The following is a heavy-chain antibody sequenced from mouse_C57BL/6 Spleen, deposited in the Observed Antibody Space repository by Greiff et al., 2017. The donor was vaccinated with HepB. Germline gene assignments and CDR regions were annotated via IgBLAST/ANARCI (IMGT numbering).Heavy chain of an antibody. CDR3: ARWGSYAMDY. V-gene: IGHV5-9*01. Sequence: EVQLVESGGGLVKPGGSLKLSCAASGFTFSSYTMSWVRQTPEKRLEWVATISGGGGNTYYPDSVKGRFTISRDNAKNTLYLQMSSLRSEDTALYYCARWGSYAMDYWGQGTSVTVSS. CDR1: GFTFSSYT. D-gene: IGHD1-1*01. J-gene: IGHJ4*01. CDR2: ISGGGGNT.